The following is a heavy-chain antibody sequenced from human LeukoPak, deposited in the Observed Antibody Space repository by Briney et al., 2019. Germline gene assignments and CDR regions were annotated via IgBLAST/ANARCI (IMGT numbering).Heavy chain of an antibody. CDR2: IWNDGSHE. Sequence: PGRSLRLSCAASGFTFSSYGMHWVRQAPGKGLEWVAVIWNDGSHEYYADSEKGRFTISRDNSRNTVYLQMNSLRAEDTGVYYCARLRRNSDKSGFYYYYDYWGQGTLVTVSS. CDR3: ARLRRNSDKSGFYYYYDY. CDR1: GFTFSSYG. J-gene: IGHJ4*02. V-gene: IGHV3-33*01. D-gene: IGHD3-22*01.